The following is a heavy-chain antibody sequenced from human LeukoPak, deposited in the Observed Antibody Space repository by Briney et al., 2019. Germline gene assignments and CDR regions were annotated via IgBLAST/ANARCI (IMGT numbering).Heavy chain of an antibody. J-gene: IGHJ5*02. CDR1: GDSINDYY. CDR2: VAYSGNS. CDR3: ARVVRGAVTFNRFDP. Sequence: SETLSLTCTVSGDSINDYYWCWLRQTPGEGLEWIGFVAYSGNSHYNPSLESRVTISIDTSKNQFSLKLKSVTAADTAIYYCARVVRGAVTFNRFDPWGQGTLVTVSS. D-gene: IGHD3-10*02. V-gene: IGHV4-59*01.